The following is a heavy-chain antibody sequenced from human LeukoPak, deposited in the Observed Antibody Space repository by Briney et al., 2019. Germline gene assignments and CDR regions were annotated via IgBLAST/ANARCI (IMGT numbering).Heavy chain of an antibody. D-gene: IGHD5-18*01. CDR2: ISSSGSTI. CDR3: ARVWDTAMVTNY. Sequence: PGGSLRLSCAASGFTFSSYEMNWVRQAPGKGLEWVSYISSSGSTIYYADSVKGRFTISRDNAKNSLYLQMNSLRAEDTAVYYCARVWDTAMVTNYWGRGTLVTVSS. V-gene: IGHV3-48*03. CDR1: GFTFSSYE. J-gene: IGHJ4*02.